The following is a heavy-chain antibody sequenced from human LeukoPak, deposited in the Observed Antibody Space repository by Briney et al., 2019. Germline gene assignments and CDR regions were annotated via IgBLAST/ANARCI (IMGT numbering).Heavy chain of an antibody. CDR2: MNPNSGNT. J-gene: IGHJ4*02. D-gene: IGHD5-18*01. V-gene: IGHV1-8*01. CDR1: GYTFTSYD. CDR3: ARLRGYREYYFDY. Sequence: ASVKVSCKASGYTFTSYDINWVRQATGQGLEWMGWMNPNSGNTSYAQKFQGRVTMTRDTSTSTVYMELSSLRSEDTAVYYCARLRGYREYYFDYWGQGTLVTVSS.